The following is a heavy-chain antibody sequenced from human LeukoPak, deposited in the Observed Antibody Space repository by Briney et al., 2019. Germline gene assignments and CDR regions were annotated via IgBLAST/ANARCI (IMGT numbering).Heavy chain of an antibody. CDR3: TRDIVVVPAAIYYYYYYGMDV. Sequence: GGSLRLSCTASGFTFGDYAMSWVRQAPGKGLEWGGFIRSKAYGGTTEYAASVKGRFTISRDDSKSIAYLQMNSLKTEDTAVYYCTRDIVVVPAAIYYYYYYGMDVWGKGTTVTVSS. J-gene: IGHJ6*04. CDR1: GFTFGDYA. CDR2: IRSKAYGGTT. V-gene: IGHV3-49*04. D-gene: IGHD2-2*01.